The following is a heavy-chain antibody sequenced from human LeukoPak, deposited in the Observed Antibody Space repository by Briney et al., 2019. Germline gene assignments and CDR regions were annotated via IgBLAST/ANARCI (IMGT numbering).Heavy chain of an antibody. V-gene: IGHV3-7*01. CDR3: AVDRRFKIFDY. CDR2: IKPDGSED. J-gene: IGHJ4*02. D-gene: IGHD5-24*01. Sequence: GGSLRLSCATSGLAFSNFWMYWGRQAPGKGLEWVASIKPDGSEDFYADSVKGRFNISRDKAKNSLFLEMTNLKAEDTAVYYCAVDRRFKIFDYWGQGTLVTVSS. CDR1: GLAFSNFW.